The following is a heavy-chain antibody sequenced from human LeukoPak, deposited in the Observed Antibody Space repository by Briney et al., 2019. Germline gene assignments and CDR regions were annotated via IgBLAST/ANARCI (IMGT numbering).Heavy chain of an antibody. V-gene: IGHV1-46*01. J-gene: IGHJ4*02. D-gene: IGHD1-1*01. CDR2: INPSGGST. Sequence: ASVKVSCKASGYTFTSYYMHWVRQAPGQGLEWMGIINPSGGSTSYAQKFQGRVTMTRDTSTSTVYMELSSLRSEDTAVYYCARDRGSDQGWYTFDYWGQGTLVTVSS. CDR3: ARDRGSDQGWYTFDY. CDR1: GYTFTSYY.